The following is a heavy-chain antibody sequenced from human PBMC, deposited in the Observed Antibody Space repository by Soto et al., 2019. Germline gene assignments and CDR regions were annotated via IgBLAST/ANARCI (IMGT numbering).Heavy chain of an antibody. J-gene: IGHJ4*02. CDR3: ARGYYDSVF. CDR1: GYTFTSYY. V-gene: IGHV1-46*03. D-gene: IGHD3-22*01. Sequence: ASVKVSCKASGYTFTSYYMHWVRQAPGQGLEWMGIVNPIGGSTGYAQKFQGRVTMTSDTSTSTVYVELSNLRSEDTAVYYCARGYYDSVFWGQGTLVTVSS. CDR2: VNPIGGST.